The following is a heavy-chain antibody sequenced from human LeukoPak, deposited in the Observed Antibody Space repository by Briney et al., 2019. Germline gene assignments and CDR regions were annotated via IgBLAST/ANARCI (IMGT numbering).Heavy chain of an antibody. J-gene: IGHJ4*02. CDR3: AREDPRDGYSYFDC. D-gene: IGHD5-24*01. CDR2: ISSGSTTI. CDR1: GFPFSNYS. V-gene: IGHV3-48*01. Sequence: GGSLRLSCAASGFPFSNYSMNWVRQAPGKGLEWVSYISSGSTTIYYADSVKGRFTISRDNAKNSLYLQMNSLRAEDTAVYYCAREDPRDGYSYFDCWGQGTLVTVSS.